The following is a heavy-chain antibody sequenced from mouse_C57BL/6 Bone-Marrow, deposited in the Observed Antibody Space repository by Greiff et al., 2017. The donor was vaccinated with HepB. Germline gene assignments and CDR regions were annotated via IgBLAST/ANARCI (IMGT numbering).Heavy chain of an antibody. V-gene: IGHV1-26*01. CDR3: ARPFFRAWFAY. CDR2: INPNNGGT. J-gene: IGHJ3*01. Sequence: EVQLQQSGPELVKPGASVKISCKASGYTFTDYYMNWVKQSHGKSLEWIGDINPNNGGTSYNQKFKGKATLTVDKSSSTAYMELRSLTSEDSAVYYCARPFFRAWFAYWGQGTLVTVSA. CDR1: GYTFTDYY.